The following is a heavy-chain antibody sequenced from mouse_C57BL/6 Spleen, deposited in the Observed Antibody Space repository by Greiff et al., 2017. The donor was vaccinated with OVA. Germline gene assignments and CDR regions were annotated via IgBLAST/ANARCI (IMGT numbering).Heavy chain of an antibody. Sequence: VQLQQSGAELARPGASVKMSCKASGYTFTSYTMHWVKQRPGQGLEWIGYINPSRGYTKYTQKFKDKATLTADKSSSTAYMHLRSLTSEDAAVYYCSRYYGSSYVYFDVWGTGTTVTVS. J-gene: IGHJ1*03. CDR1: GYTFTSYT. D-gene: IGHD1-1*01. CDR2: INPSRGYT. CDR3: SRYYGSSYVYFDV. V-gene: IGHV1-4*01.